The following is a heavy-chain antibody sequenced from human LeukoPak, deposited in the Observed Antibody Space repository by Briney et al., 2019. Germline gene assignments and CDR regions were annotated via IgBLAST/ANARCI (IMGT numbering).Heavy chain of an antibody. CDR3: ARPMTTVTYDAFDI. V-gene: IGHV3-30*04. CDR1: GFTFSSYA. Sequence: GRSLRLSCAASGFTFSSYAMHWVRQAPGKGLEWVAVISYDGSNKYYADSVKGRFTISRDNSKNTLYLQMNSLRAEDTAVYYCARPMTTVTYDAFDIWGQGTMVTVSS. CDR2: ISYDGSNK. J-gene: IGHJ3*02. D-gene: IGHD4-17*01.